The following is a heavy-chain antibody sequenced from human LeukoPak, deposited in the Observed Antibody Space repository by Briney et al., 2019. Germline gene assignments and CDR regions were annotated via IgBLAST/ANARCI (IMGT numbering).Heavy chain of an antibody. CDR3: ARVLTYYYGSGSYSSPKYYFDY. CDR1: GYTFTGYY. D-gene: IGHD3-10*01. Sequence: GASVKVSCKASGYTFTGYYMHWVRQAPGQGPEWMGWINPNSGGTNYAQKFQGRVTMTRDTSISTAYMELSRLRSDDTAVYYCARVLTYYYGSGSYSSPKYYFDYWGQGTLVTVSS. V-gene: IGHV1-2*02. CDR2: INPNSGGT. J-gene: IGHJ4*02.